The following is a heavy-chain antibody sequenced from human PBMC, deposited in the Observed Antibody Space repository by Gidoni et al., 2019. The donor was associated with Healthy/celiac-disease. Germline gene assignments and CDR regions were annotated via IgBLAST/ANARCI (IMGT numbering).Heavy chain of an antibody. J-gene: IGHJ6*02. CDR1: GGTFSSYA. V-gene: IGHV1-69*01. CDR3: AREAAAGLLDYYYGMDV. Sequence: QVQLVQSGAEVKKPGSSVKVSCKASGGTFSSYAISWVRQAPGQGLEWMGGIIPILGTANYAQKFQGRVTITADESTSTAYMELSSLRSEDTAVYYCAREAAAGLLDYYYGMDVWGQGTTVTVSS. D-gene: IGHD6-13*01. CDR2: IIPILGTA.